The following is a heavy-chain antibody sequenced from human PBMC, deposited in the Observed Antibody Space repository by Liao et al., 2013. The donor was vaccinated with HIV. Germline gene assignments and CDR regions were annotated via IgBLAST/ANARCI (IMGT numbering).Heavy chain of an antibody. CDR3: ARGPRLGGYYYYYMDV. D-gene: IGHD1-26*01. CDR1: GGSISSGGYS. J-gene: IGHJ6*03. CDR2: INHSGST. V-gene: IGHV4-30-2*01. Sequence: QLQLQESGSGLVKPSQTLSLTCAVSGGSISSGGYSWSWIRQPPGKGLEWIGEINHSGSTNYNPSLKSRVTISVDTSKNQFSLKLSSVTAADTAVYYCARGPRLGGYYYYYMDVWGKGTTVTVSS.